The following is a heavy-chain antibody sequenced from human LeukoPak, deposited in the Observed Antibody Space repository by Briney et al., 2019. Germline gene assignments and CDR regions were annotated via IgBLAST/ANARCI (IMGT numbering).Heavy chain of an antibody. Sequence: SETLSLTCTVSGGSISSGSYYWSWIRQPAGKGLEWIGRIYTSGSTSYNPSLKSRVTISVDTSKNQFSLKLSSVTAADTAVYYCAISYSNYDYYYMDVWGKGTTVTVSS. J-gene: IGHJ6*03. CDR1: GGSISSGSYY. D-gene: IGHD4-11*01. CDR3: AISYSNYDYYYMDV. V-gene: IGHV4-61*02. CDR2: IYTSGST.